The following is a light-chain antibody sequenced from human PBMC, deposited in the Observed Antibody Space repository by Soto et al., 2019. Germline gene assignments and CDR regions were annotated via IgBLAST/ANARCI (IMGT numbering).Light chain of an antibody. J-gene: IGKJ1*01. CDR3: QQYGSSPWT. CDR2: GAS. V-gene: IGKV3-20*01. Sequence: EIVLTQSPATLSLSPGEIATLSCRASQSVSSNLAWYQQKPGQAPRLLIYGASSRATGIPDRFSGSGSGTDFTLTISRLEPEDFAVYYCQQYGSSPWTFGQGTKVDIK. CDR1: QSVSSN.